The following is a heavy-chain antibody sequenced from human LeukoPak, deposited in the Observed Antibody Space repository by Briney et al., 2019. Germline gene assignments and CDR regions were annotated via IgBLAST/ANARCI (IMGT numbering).Heavy chain of an antibody. V-gene: IGHV1-46*01. Sequence: ASVKVSCKASGGTFTSYYMHWVRQAPGQGLEWMGIINPSGGSTSYAQKFQGRVTMTRDTSTSTVYMELSSLRSEDTAVYYCARGYYYDSSGYYSPFDYWGQGTLVTVSP. CDR2: INPSGGST. CDR3: ARGYYYDSSGYYSPFDY. CDR1: GGTFTSYY. J-gene: IGHJ4*02. D-gene: IGHD3-22*01.